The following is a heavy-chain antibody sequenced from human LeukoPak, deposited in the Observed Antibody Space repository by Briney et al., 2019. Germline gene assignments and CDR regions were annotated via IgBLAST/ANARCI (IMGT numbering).Heavy chain of an antibody. CDR1: GYTFTSYG. CDR3: AREKGPGYDILTGYYLPGWFDP. D-gene: IGHD3-9*01. J-gene: IGHJ5*02. CDR2: ISAYNGNT. V-gene: IGHV1-18*01. Sequence: ASVKVSCKASGYTFTSYGISWVRQAPGQGLEWMGWISAYNGNTNYAQKLQGRVTMTTGTSTSTAYMELRGLRSDDTAVYYCAREKGPGYDILTGYYLPGWFDPWGQGTLVTVSS.